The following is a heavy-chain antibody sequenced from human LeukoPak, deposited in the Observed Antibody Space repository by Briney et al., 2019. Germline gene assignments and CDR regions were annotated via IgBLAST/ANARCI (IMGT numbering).Heavy chain of an antibody. CDR2: IFPIFGTA. D-gene: IGHD3-9*01. V-gene: IGHV1-69*13. CDR1: GGTFSSYA. Sequence: GASVKVSCKASGGTFSSYAISWVRQPPGKGLEWMGGIFPIFGTANYAQKFQGRVTITADESTSKAYMELSSLRSEDTAVYYCARPKDYDILTGYGPPDYYYYGMDVWGKGTTVTVSS. J-gene: IGHJ6*04. CDR3: ARPKDYDILTGYGPPDYYYYGMDV.